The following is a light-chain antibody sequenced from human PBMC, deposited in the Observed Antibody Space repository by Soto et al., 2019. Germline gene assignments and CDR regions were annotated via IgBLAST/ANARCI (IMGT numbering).Light chain of an antibody. CDR2: GAS. CDR3: HQYGISPPT. J-gene: IGKJ1*01. V-gene: IGKV3-20*01. CDR1: QSVSSN. Sequence: EIVFTQSPATLSVSPGERATLSCRASQSVSSNLAWYQQKPGQAPRLLISGASNRATGTPDRFSGSGSGTDFTLTITSLEPEDFAVFYCHQYGISPPTFGQGTKV.